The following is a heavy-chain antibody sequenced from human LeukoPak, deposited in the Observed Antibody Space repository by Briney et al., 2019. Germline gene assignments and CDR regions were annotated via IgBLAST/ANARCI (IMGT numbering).Heavy chain of an antibody. D-gene: IGHD6-19*01. Sequence: SQTLSLTCAISGDSVSSKNGAWNWIRQSPSRGLEWLGRTYYRAKWYDEYADSVKGRVTISPDTSKNQFSLHVYSVTPEDTAVYYCARDLGTSGWYTFDFWGQGTLVTVSS. CDR2: TYYRAKWYD. J-gene: IGHJ5*01. V-gene: IGHV6-1*01. CDR1: GDSVSSKNGA. CDR3: ARDLGTSGWYTFDF.